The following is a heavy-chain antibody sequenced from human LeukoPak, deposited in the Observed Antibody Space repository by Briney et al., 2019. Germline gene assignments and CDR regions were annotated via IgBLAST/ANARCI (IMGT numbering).Heavy chain of an antibody. D-gene: IGHD1-26*01. CDR1: GFTFADYA. Sequence: GGSLRLSCAAPGFTFADYAMHWVRQAPGKGLESVSLISWDGGSTYYADSVKGRFTISRDNSKNSLYLQMNSLRAEDTALYYCAKDKGAGDYYYYMDVWGKGTTVTVSS. V-gene: IGHV3-43D*03. CDR3: AKDKGAGDYYYYMDV. J-gene: IGHJ6*03. CDR2: ISWDGGST.